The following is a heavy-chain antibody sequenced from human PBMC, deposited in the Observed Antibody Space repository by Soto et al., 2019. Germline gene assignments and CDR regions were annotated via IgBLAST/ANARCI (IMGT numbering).Heavy chain of an antibody. CDR3: ARVLWFGELLQHDAFDI. D-gene: IGHD3-10*01. J-gene: IGHJ3*02. Sequence: SETLSLTCTLSGGSISSSSYYWGWIRQHPGKGMEWIGSIYYSGSTYYNPSIKSQDTKSVDTTKNKYSPKMRSVTTADKAIYYCARVLWFGELLQHDAFDIWGQGTMVT. V-gene: IGHV4-39*01. CDR2: IYYSGST. CDR1: GGSISSSSYY.